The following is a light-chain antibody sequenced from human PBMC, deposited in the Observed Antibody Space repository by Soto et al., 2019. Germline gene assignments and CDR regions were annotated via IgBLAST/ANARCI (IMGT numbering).Light chain of an antibody. CDR2: AAS. J-gene: IGKJ3*01. V-gene: IGKV1-39*01. CDR3: QQSYSTPFG. CDR1: QSISSY. Sequence: DIQMTQSPSSLSASVGDRFTITCRASQSISSYLNWYQQKPGKAPKLLIYAASSLQSGVPSRFSGSGSGTDFTLTISSLQPEDFATYYCQQSYSTPFGFGPGTKVDIK.